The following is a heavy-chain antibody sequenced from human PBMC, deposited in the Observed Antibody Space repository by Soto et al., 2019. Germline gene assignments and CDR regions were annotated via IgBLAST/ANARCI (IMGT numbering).Heavy chain of an antibody. V-gene: IGHV3-30*03. Sequence: QVQPVESGGGVVQPGRSLRLSCAASGFTFSSYGMHWVRQAPGKGLEWVAVISYDGSNKYYADSVKGRFTISRDNSKNTLYLQMNSLRAEDTAVYYCATPQGGWYPPFDYWGQGTLVTVSS. J-gene: IGHJ4*02. D-gene: IGHD6-19*01. CDR2: ISYDGSNK. CDR3: ATPQGGWYPPFDY. CDR1: GFTFSSYG.